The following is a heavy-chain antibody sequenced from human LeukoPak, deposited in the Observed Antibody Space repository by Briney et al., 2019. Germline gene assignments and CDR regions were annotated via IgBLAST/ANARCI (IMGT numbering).Heavy chain of an antibody. Sequence: GGSLRLSCAASGFTFSSYWMSWVRQAPGKGLEWVANIKQDGSEKYYVDSVKGRFTISRDNAKNSLYLQMNSLRAEDTAVYYCARDPYILTGYSYDYWGQGTLVTVSS. CDR2: IKQDGSEK. V-gene: IGHV3-7*01. CDR1: GFTFSSYW. J-gene: IGHJ4*02. D-gene: IGHD3-9*01. CDR3: ARDPYILTGYSYDY.